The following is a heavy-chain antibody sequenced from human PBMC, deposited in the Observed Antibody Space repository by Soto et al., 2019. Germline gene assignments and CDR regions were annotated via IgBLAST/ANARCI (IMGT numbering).Heavy chain of an antibody. Sequence: QVQLVESGGGVVQPGRSLRLSCAPSGFAFSSYAMHWVRQAPGKGLEWVSLIWYDGSNKYYADSVKGRFTISRDNSKNTLYLQMNSLRAEDTAVYYCARDSYGMDVWGQGTTVTVYS. V-gene: IGHV3-33*01. J-gene: IGHJ6*02. CDR3: ARDSYGMDV. CDR2: IWYDGSNK. CDR1: GFAFSSYA.